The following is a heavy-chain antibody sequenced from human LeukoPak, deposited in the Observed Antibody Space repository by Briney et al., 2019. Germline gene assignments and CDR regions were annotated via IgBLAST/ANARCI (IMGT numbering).Heavy chain of an antibody. V-gene: IGHV4-4*02. J-gene: IGHJ1*01. CDR3: ARERTSVAEYFQH. CDR1: GGSISSSNW. D-gene: IGHD1-14*01. CDR2: IYHSGST. Sequence: SGTLSLTCAVSGGSISSSNWWSWVRQPPGKGLGWSGEIYHSGSTNYNPSLKSRVTISVDKSKNQFSLKLSSVTAADTAVYYCARERTSVAEYFQHWGQGTLVTVSS.